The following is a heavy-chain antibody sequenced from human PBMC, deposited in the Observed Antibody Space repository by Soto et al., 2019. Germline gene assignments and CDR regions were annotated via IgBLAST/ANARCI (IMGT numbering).Heavy chain of an antibody. CDR2: IYYDANT. J-gene: IGHJ4*02. CDR3: ARSSIKPPVLMYPFDY. CDR1: AYSVTMDSHY. Sequence: SETLSLTCTLSAYSVTMDSHYSGWIRQPPGKAPESLANIYYDANTHYNPSLKGRVTIPVDTSQNQFSLRLHSVTAADTAVYYCARSSIKPPVLMYPFDYWAREPWSAYPQ. D-gene: IGHD3-3*01. V-gene: IGHV4-39*01.